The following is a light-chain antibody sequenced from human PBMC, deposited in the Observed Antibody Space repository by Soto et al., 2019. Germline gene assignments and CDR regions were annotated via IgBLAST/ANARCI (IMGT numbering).Light chain of an antibody. CDR3: CSYTSSTTLDVV. J-gene: IGLJ2*01. Sequence: QSALTQPASVSGSPGQSITISCTGTSSDVGGHNYVSWYQQHPGTAPKLMIYEVTNRPSGVSNRFSGSKSGITASLTISGLQAEDEADYYCCSYTSSTTLDVVFGGGTKLTVL. CDR1: SSDVGGHNY. V-gene: IGLV2-14*01. CDR2: EVT.